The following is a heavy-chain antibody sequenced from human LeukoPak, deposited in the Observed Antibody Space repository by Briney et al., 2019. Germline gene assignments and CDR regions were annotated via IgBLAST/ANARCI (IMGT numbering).Heavy chain of an antibody. CDR3: AKGNYCSGGRCRWGYFDY. CDR2: ISGSGGST. Sequence: GESLRLSCAASGFTFSSYAMSWVRQAPGKGLEWVSAISGSGGSTYYADSVKGRFTISRDNSKNTLYLQMNRLRAEDTAVYYCAKGNYCSGGRCRWGYFDYWGQGTLVTVSS. V-gene: IGHV3-23*01. CDR1: GFTFSSYA. J-gene: IGHJ4*02. D-gene: IGHD2-15*01.